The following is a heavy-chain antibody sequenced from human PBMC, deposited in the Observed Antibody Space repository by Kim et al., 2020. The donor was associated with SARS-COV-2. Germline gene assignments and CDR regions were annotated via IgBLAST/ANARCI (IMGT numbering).Heavy chain of an antibody. Sequence: SETLSLTCAVYGGSFSGYYWSWIRQPPGKGLERIGEINHSGSTNYNPSLKSRVTISVDTSKNQFSLKLSSVTAADTAVYYCARPRSAGATRYWFDPRGQGTLGPGPS. D-gene: IGHD1-26*01. CDR3: ARPRSAGATRYWFDP. CDR1: GGSFSGYY. J-gene: IGHJ5*02. V-gene: IGHV4-34*01. CDR2: INHSGST.